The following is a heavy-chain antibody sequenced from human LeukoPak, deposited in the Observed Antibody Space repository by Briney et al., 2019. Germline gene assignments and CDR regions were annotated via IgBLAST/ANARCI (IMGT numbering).Heavy chain of an antibody. V-gene: IGHV6-1*01. CDR3: ARGLGGAHNWFDP. J-gene: IGHJ5*02. CDR1: GDSVSSNSAA. CDR2: TYYRSKWYS. Sequence: SQTLSLTCVISGDSVSSNSAAWNWIRQSPSRGLEWLGRTYYRSKWYSYSAVSVKSRIIINPDTSKNQFSLKLSSVTAADTAVYYCARGLGGAHNWFDPWGQGTLVTVSS. D-gene: IGHD3-10*01.